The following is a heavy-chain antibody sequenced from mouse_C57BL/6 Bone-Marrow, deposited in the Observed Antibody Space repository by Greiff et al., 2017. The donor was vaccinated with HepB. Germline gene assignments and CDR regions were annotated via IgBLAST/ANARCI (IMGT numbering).Heavy chain of an antibody. CDR2: IYPGSGST. J-gene: IGHJ4*01. CDR3: ASSAEMITPYYYAMDY. CDR1: GYTFTSYW. D-gene: IGHD2-4*01. Sequence: QVQLQQPGAELVKPGASVKMSCKASGYTFTSYWITWVKQRPGQGLEWIGDIYPGSGSTNYNEKFKSKATLTVDTSSSTAYMQLSSLTSEDSAVYYCASSAEMITPYYYAMDYWGQGTSVTVSS. V-gene: IGHV1-55*01.